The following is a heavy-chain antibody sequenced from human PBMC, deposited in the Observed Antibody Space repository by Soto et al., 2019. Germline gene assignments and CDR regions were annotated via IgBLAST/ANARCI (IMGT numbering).Heavy chain of an antibody. CDR3: AKATTNGGWFNPFDS. V-gene: IGHV3-23*01. J-gene: IGHJ4*02. Sequence: WGSLLLSCVASVFSFVSYAMNWVRQAPGKGLEWVSGLSGSGTSTYYADSVKGRFTISRDNSRDTLFLQMNSLTADDTAVYYCAKATTNGGWFNPFDSWGQGALVTVSS. D-gene: IGHD6-19*01. CDR2: LSGSGTST. CDR1: VFSFVSYA.